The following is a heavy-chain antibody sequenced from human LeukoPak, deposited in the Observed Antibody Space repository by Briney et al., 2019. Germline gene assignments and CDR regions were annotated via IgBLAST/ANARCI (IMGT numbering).Heavy chain of an antibody. D-gene: IGHD3-3*01. V-gene: IGHV4-59*01. CDR2: IYYSGST. Sequence: SETLSLTCTVSGGSISSYYWSWIRQPPGKGLEWIGYIYYSGSTNYNPSLKSRVTISVDTSKNQFSLKLSSVTAADTAVYYCASQGRQWGGHYTWGQGTLVTVSS. CDR1: GGSISSYY. CDR3: ASQGRQWGGHYT. J-gene: IGHJ5*02.